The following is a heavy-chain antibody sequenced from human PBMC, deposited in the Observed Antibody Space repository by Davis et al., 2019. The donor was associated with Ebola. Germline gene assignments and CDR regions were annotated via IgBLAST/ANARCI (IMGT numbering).Heavy chain of an antibody. Sequence: GESLKISCAASGFTFSSYGMHWVRQAPDKGLEWVAVIWYDESNKYYADSVKGRFTISRDNSKNTLYLQMNSLRAEDTAVYYCAKEDKVAGSFDYWGQGTLVTVSS. V-gene: IGHV3-33*06. CDR2: IWYDESNK. D-gene: IGHD6-19*01. CDR1: GFTFSSYG. CDR3: AKEDKVAGSFDY. J-gene: IGHJ4*02.